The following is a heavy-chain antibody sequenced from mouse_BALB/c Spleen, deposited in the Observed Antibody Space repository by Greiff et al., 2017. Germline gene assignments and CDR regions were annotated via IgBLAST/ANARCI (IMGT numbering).Heavy chain of an antibody. CDR1: GFTFSSYT. CDR3: ARQLGYAMDY. Sequence: EVQVVESGGGLVQPGGSLKLSCAASGFTFSSYTMSWVCQTPEKRLEWVAYISNGGGSTYYPDTVKGRFTISRDNAKNTLYLQMSSLKSEDTAMYYCARQLGYAMDYWGQGTSVTVSS. CDR2: ISNGGGST. D-gene: IGHD4-1*01. V-gene: IGHV5-12-2*01. J-gene: IGHJ4*01.